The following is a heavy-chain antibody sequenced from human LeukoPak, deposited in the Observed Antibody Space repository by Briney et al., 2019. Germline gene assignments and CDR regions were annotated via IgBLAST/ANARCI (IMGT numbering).Heavy chain of an antibody. D-gene: IGHD3-10*01. J-gene: IGHJ4*02. Sequence: GGSLRLSCAASGFTFDDYGMSWVRQAPGKGLEWVSGINWNGGSTGYADSVKGRFTISRDNSKNIMYLQMNSLRAEDTAVYYCAKDQGSGSGYYSWGYFDYWGRGTLVIVSS. CDR1: GFTFDDYG. CDR3: AKDQGSGSGYYSWGYFDY. V-gene: IGHV3-20*04. CDR2: INWNGGST.